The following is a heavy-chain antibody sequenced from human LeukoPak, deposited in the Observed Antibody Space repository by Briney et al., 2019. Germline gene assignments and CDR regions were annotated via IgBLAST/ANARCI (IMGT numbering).Heavy chain of an antibody. CDR2: ISAYNGNT. Sequence: ASVKVSCKASGYTFTSYGISWVRQAPGQGHEWMGWISAYNGNTNYAQKLQGRVTMTTDTSTSTAYMELRSLRSDDTAVYYCARDLISRWELPNDAFDIWGQGTMVTVSS. CDR3: ARDLISRWELPNDAFDI. V-gene: IGHV1-18*01. J-gene: IGHJ3*02. CDR1: GYTFTSYG. D-gene: IGHD1-26*01.